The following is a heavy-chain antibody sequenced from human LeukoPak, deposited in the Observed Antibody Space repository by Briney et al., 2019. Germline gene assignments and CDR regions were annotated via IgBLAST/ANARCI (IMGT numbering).Heavy chain of an antibody. CDR1: GYTFTNYY. CDR3: AREGYCSGASCHSGAHFQH. J-gene: IGHJ1*01. Sequence: ASVKVSCKASGYTFTNYYIHWVRQAPGQGLEWMGLINPSGGTTNCAQKFQGRVTMTRDMSTTTVYMHLSSLRSEDTAVYYCAREGYCSGASCHSGAHFQHWGQGTLVTVSS. V-gene: IGHV1-46*01. CDR2: INPSGGTT. D-gene: IGHD2-15*01.